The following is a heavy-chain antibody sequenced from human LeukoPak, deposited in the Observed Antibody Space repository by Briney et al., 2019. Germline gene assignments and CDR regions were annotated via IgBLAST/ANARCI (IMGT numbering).Heavy chain of an antibody. CDR1: GFTFSNFW. CDR2: SNVDETSK. V-gene: IGHV3-74*01. J-gene: IGHJ6*02. CDR3: AKDRVDGRSGYYRNFYYGLDV. D-gene: IGHD3-3*01. Sequence: GRSLRLSCAASGFTFSNFWMHWVRQAPGKGLEWVSRSNVDETSKSYADSVKGRFTVSRDNAKNTLYLQMTSLRVEDTAVYYCAKDRVDGRSGYYRNFYYGLDVWGLGTTVIVSS.